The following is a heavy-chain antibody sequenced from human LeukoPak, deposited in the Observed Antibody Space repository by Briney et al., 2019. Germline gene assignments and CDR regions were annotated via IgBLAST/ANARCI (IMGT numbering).Heavy chain of an antibody. CDR2: IYYSGST. D-gene: IGHD4-23*01. V-gene: IGHV4-30-4*01. CDR1: GGSISSGDYY. Sequence: DPSQTLSLTCTVSGGSISSGDYYWSWIRQPPGKGLEWIGYIYYSGSTCYNPSLKSRVTISVDTSKNQFSLKLSSVTAADTAVYYCARASNAFLTPLFDYWGQGTLVTVSS. J-gene: IGHJ4*02. CDR3: ARASNAFLTPLFDY.